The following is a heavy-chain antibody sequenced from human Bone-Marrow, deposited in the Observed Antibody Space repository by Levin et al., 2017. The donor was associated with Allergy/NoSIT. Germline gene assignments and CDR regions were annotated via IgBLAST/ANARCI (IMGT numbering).Heavy chain of an antibody. CDR3: ATVIHGG. Sequence: GESLKISCAGSGFTFSNAWMNWVRQAPGKGLEWVGRIKSIPAGGTTDYTAPVKGRFSISRDDSQNTLYLHMNSLKTEDTAVYYCATVIHGGWGRGVLVTVSS. CDR1: GFTFSNAW. CDR2: IKSIPAGGTT. V-gene: IGHV3-15*01. J-gene: IGHJ4*02. D-gene: IGHD3-10*01.